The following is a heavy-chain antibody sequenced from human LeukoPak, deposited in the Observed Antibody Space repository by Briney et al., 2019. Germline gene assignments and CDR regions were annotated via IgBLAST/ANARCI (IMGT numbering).Heavy chain of an antibody. CDR2: ISSSSSYI. J-gene: IGHJ4*02. CDR3: ARVPGYDYFDS. Sequence: GGSLRLSCAASGSTFSSYNMNWVRQAPGKGLEWVSSISSSSSYIYYADSVKGRFTISRDNAKNSLYLQMNSLRVEDTVVYYCARVPGYDYFDSWGQETLVTVSS. CDR1: GSTFSSYN. D-gene: IGHD5-18*01. V-gene: IGHV3-21*01.